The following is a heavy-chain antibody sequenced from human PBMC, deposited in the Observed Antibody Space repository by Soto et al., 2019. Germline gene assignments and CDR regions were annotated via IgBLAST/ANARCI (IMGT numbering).Heavy chain of an antibody. V-gene: IGHV3-30*03. D-gene: IGHD3-16*01. CDR2: ISYDGSNK. CDR1: GFTFSSYG. Sequence: QVQLVESGGGVVQPGRSLRLSCAASGFTFSSYGMHWVRQAPGKGLEWVAVISYDGSNKYDADSVKGRFTNSRDNSKNALYLQLNSLRAEDTAVYYCARDGGGGLFDYWGQGTLVTVSS. J-gene: IGHJ4*02. CDR3: ARDGGGGLFDY.